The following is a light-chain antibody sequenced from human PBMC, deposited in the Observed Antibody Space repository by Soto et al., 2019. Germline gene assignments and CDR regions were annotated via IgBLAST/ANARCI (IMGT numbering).Light chain of an antibody. J-gene: IGKJ1*01. CDR3: QHYGISSWT. V-gene: IGKV3-20*01. CDR2: VTY. Sequence: EIVLTQSPGPLSLSPGERATLSCRASQSVTGSYLAWYQQKPGQAPRLVIYVTYNRATGIPDRFSGSGSGTDFTLTISRLEPDDCAVYYCQHYGISSWTFGQGTKVEIK. CDR1: QSVTGSY.